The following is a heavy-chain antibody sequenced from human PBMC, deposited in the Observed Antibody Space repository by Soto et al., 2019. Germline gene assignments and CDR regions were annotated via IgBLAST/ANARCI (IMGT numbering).Heavy chain of an antibody. CDR1: GDSVSSNSAA. Sequence: QVQLQQSGPGLVKPSQTLSLTCAISGDSVSSNSAAWNWIRQSPSRGLEWLGRTYYRSKWYNDYAVSVKSRITINPDTSKNQFSLQLNSVTPEDTAVYYCARGEFAVGLLYSSSWPDNFDYWGQGTLVTVSS. D-gene: IGHD6-13*01. CDR2: TYYRSKWYN. J-gene: IGHJ4*02. V-gene: IGHV6-1*01. CDR3: ARGEFAVGLLYSSSWPDNFDY.